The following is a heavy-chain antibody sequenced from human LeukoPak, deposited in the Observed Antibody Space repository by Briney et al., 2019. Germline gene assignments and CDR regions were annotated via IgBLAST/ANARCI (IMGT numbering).Heavy chain of an antibody. CDR3: AKEADYYGMDV. CDR1: GGSISSYY. J-gene: IGHJ6*02. V-gene: IGHV4-59*01. CDR2: IYYSGST. Sequence: SETLSLTCTVPGGSISSYYWSWIRQPPGKGQEWIGYIYYSGSTNYNPSLKSRVTISVDTSKNQFSLKPSSVTAADTAVYYCAKEADYYGMDVWGQGTTVTVSS.